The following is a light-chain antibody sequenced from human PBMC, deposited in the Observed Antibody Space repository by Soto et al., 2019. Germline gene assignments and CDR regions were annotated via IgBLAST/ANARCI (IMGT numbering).Light chain of an antibody. CDR3: QSYDSSLSGSV. Sequence: QSVLTQPPSVSGAPGLRVTISCTGSSSNIGAGYDVHWYQQLPGTAPKLLIYANSNRPSGVPDRFSGSKSGTSASLAITGLQAADEADYYCQSYDSSLSGSVFGGGTKLPVL. CDR2: ANS. J-gene: IGLJ3*02. V-gene: IGLV1-40*01. CDR1: SSNIGAGYD.